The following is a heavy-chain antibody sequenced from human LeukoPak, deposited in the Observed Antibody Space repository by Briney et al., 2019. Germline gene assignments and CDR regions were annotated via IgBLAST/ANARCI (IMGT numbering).Heavy chain of an antibody. CDR3: ARGPGGGDSGGYLGGEFDY. V-gene: IGHV1-18*01. J-gene: IGHJ4*02. CDR2: ISAYNGNT. Sequence: ASVKVSCKASGYTFTSYGISWVRQAPGQGLEWMGWISAYNGNTNYAQKLQGRVTMTTDTSTSTAYMELRSLRSGDTAVYYCARGPGGGDSGGYLGGEFDYWGQGTLVTVSS. CDR1: GYTFTSYG. D-gene: IGHD1-26*01.